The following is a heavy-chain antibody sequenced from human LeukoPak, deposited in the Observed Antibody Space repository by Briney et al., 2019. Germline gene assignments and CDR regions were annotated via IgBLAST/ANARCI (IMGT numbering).Heavy chain of an antibody. CDR2: IYYSGST. D-gene: IGHD3-10*01. V-gene: IGHV4-59*12. CDR1: GGSISSYY. Sequence: SETLSLTCTVSGGSISSYYWSWIRQPPGKGLEWIGYIYYSGSTNYNPSLKSRVTISVDTSKNQFSLKLSSVTAADTAVYYCARARYYGSGSYYYYYYYMDVWGKGTTVTVSS. J-gene: IGHJ6*03. CDR3: ARARYYGSGSYYYYYYYMDV.